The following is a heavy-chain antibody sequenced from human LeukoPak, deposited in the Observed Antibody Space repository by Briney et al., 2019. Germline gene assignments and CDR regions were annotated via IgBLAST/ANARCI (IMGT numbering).Heavy chain of an antibody. J-gene: IGHJ4*02. Sequence: GGSLILSCAASGFTFSSYAMSWVRQAPGKGLEWVLVISGSGGRTYYADSVKGRFTISRDNSKNTLYLQMNSLRAEDTAIYYCAKGSAGYCSGDNCYPLDYWGQGTLVTVSS. V-gene: IGHV3-23*01. CDR2: ISGSGGRT. CDR1: GFTFSSYA. D-gene: IGHD2-15*01. CDR3: AKGSAGYCSGDNCYPLDY.